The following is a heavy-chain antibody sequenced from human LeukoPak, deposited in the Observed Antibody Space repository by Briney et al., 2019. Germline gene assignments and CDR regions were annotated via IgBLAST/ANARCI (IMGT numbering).Heavy chain of an antibody. CDR2: IYYSGST. Sequence: PSETLSLTCTVSGGSVSSSRYYWGWIRQPPGQGLEWIGSIYYSGSTYYNPSLKSRVTISIDTSKNQFSLKLTSVTAADTAVYYCAGRNGYPFFDYWGQGTLVTVSS. CDR1: GGSVSSSRYY. V-gene: IGHV4-39*01. D-gene: IGHD5-18*01. J-gene: IGHJ4*02. CDR3: AGRNGYPFFDY.